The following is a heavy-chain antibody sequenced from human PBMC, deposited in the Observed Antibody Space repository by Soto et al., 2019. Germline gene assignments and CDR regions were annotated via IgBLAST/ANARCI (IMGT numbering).Heavy chain of an antibody. D-gene: IGHD2-2*02. V-gene: IGHV1-69*06. CDR1: RCTFSGYA. J-gene: IGHJ5*02. CDR3: AKQYCRSTSCDTDWFDP. Sequence: EASVKVSCRASRCTFSGYAISWVRHAPAPGLEWMGGIIPIFGTANYAQKFQGRVTITADKSTTTAYMELRSLKSKDTAVYYCAKQYCRSTSCDTDWFDPWGQGTLVTVSS. CDR2: IIPIFGTA.